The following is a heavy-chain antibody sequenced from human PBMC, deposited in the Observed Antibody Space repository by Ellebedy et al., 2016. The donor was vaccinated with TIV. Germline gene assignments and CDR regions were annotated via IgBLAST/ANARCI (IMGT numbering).Heavy chain of an antibody. J-gene: IGHJ5*02. CDR3: ARMVYGSGWDGYFDP. CDR1: GYTFTTYW. V-gene: IGHV5-51*01. Sequence: GESLKISCKGSGYTFTTYWIAWVRQKPGKGLEWMGFIYPRGSDTRYSPSSQGHVTISADKSTNSAYIQWNSLEASDTAMYYCARMVYGSGWDGYFDPWGQGTLVTVSS. CDR2: IYPRGSDT. D-gene: IGHD6-19*01.